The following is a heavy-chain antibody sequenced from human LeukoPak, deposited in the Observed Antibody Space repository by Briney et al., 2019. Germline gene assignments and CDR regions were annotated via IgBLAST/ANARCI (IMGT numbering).Heavy chain of an antibody. D-gene: IGHD6-19*01. CDR3: ARQDSSGGITIEYYFDC. V-gene: IGHV4-39*01. J-gene: IGHJ4*02. CDR1: GGSIISSSYY. Sequence: KASETLSLTCTVSGGSIISSSYYWGWIRQPPGKGLEWIGSIYYSGNTYYNPSLKSRVTISVDTSKNQFSLKLSSVTAADTAVYYCARQDSSGGITIEYYFDCWGQGTLVTVSS. CDR2: IYYSGNT.